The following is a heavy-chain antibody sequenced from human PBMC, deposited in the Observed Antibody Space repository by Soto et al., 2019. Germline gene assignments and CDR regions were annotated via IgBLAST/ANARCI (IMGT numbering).Heavy chain of an antibody. CDR1: DGSMSTYSYC. CDR2: LCYSGTT. CDR3: ARSEEWQRGPTAY. Sequence: PSETLSLTCTVSDGSMSTYSYCWCWIRQTPGKGLEWIGTLCYSGTTDYNPPLKSRVAVSIDAARTRFSLKVNSVTAADTAVYYCARSEEWQRGPTAYWGQGTEVTVSS. J-gene: IGHJ4*02. V-gene: IGHV4-39*01. D-gene: IGHD3-3*01.